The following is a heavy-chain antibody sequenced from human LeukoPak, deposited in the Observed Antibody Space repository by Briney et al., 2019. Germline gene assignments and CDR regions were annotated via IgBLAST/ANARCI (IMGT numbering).Heavy chain of an antibody. CDR2: IKSKSDGGTI. D-gene: IGHD2-15*01. CDR3: TTRRQDGW. V-gene: IGHV3-15*01. Sequence: GGSLRLSCVGSGFTFSDAWMSWVRQAPGKGLEWVGRIKSKSDGGTIDYAAPVKGRFTISRDDSRNTLYLQINSLKTEDTAVYYCTTRRQDGWWGQGTLVTVS. J-gene: IGHJ4*02. CDR1: GFTFSDAW.